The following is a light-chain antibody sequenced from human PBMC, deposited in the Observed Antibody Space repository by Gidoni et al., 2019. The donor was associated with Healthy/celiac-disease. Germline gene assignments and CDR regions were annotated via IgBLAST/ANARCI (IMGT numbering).Light chain of an antibody. CDR1: NIGSKS. Sequence: SYVLTQPPSVSVAPGKTARITCGGNNIGSKSVHWYQQKPGQAPVLVIYYDSDRPSGIPERFSGSNSGNTATLTISRVEAGDEADYYCQVWDSSSYVFGTGTKVTV. CDR2: YDS. J-gene: IGLJ1*01. V-gene: IGLV3-21*04. CDR3: QVWDSSSYV.